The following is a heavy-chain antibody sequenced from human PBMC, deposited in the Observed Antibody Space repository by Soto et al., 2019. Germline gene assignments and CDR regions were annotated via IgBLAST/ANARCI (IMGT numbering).Heavy chain of an antibody. CDR2: IWYDGSNK. CDR3: ARDLTYYDFWSGYAPFYYYYGMDV. D-gene: IGHD3-3*01. J-gene: IGHJ6*02. V-gene: IGHV3-33*01. Sequence: GGSLRLSCAASGFTFSNYGMHWVRQAPGKGLEWVAVIWYDGSNKYYADSVKGRFTISRDNSKNTLYLQMNSLRAEDTAVYYCARDLTYYDFWSGYAPFYYYYGMDVWGQGTTVTVSS. CDR1: GFTFSNYG.